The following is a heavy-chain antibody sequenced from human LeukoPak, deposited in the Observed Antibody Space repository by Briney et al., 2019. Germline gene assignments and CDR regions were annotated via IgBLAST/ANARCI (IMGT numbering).Heavy chain of an antibody. J-gene: IGHJ6*02. CDR3: ARDVHVVVVAATRGEDYYYGMDV. Sequence: HWASVKVSCKASGGTFSSYAISWVRQAPGQGLEWMGRIIPILGIANYAQKFQGRVTITADKSTSTAYMELSSLRSEDTAVYYCARDVHVVVVAATRGEDYYYGMDVWGQGITVTVSS. CDR2: IIPILGIA. D-gene: IGHD2-15*01. V-gene: IGHV1-69*04. CDR1: GGTFSSYA.